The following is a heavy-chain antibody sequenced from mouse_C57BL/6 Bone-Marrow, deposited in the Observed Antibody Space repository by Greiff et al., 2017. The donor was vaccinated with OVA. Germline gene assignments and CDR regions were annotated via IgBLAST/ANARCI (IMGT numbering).Heavy chain of an antibody. D-gene: IGHD1-1*01. CDR3: ARGNFGSSFYAMDY. Sequence: EVQLQQPVAELVRPGASVKLSCTASGFNIKNTYMHCVKQRPEQGLEWIGRIYHANDNTKYAPKFQGKATMTAETSSNTAYLQLSSLSSEDTAVYCCARGNFGSSFYAMDYWGQGTSGTVSS. CDR1: GFNIKNTY. V-gene: IGHV14-3*01. CDR2: IYHANDNT. J-gene: IGHJ4*01.